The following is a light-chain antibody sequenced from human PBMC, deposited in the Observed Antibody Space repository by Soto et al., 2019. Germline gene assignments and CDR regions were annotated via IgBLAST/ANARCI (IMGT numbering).Light chain of an antibody. Sequence: EIVMTQSPATLSLSPGERATLSCRASQNIRDNLAWYQQKPGQAPRLLIYGAFNRATGIPARFSGSGSGTDFTLTISSLEPEDSAIYYCQQRNIWPPVTFGQGTRLEIK. CDR2: GAF. J-gene: IGKJ5*01. CDR1: QNIRDN. V-gene: IGKV3-11*01. CDR3: QQRNIWPPVT.